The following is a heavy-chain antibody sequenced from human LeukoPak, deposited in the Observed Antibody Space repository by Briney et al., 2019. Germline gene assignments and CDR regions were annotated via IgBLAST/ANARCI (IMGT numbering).Heavy chain of an antibody. J-gene: IGHJ6*02. CDR1: GFTFSSYE. Sequence: GGSLRLSCAASGFTFSSYEMNWVRQAPGKGLEWVSYISSSGSTIYYADSVKGRFTISRDNAKNSLYLQMNSLRAEDTAVYYCARDSIAVAGIWDYYYGMDVWGQGTTVTVSS. V-gene: IGHV3-48*03. D-gene: IGHD6-19*01. CDR3: ARDSIAVAGIWDYYYGMDV. CDR2: ISSSGSTI.